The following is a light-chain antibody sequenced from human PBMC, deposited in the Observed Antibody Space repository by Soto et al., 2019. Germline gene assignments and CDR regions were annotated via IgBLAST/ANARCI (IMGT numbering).Light chain of an antibody. Sequence: QSVLTQPASVSGSPGQSITISCTGTSNDVGSYNLVSWYQQHPGKAPKLMIYEGSKRPSGVSNRFSGSKSGNTASLTISGLQAEDESDYYCCSYAGSSIVVFGGGTKVTVL. J-gene: IGLJ2*01. CDR3: CSYAGSSIVV. CDR2: EGS. V-gene: IGLV2-23*01. CDR1: SNDVGSYNL.